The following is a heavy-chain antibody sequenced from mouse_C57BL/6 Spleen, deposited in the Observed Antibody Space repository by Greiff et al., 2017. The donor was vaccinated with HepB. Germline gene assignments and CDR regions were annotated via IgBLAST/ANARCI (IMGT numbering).Heavy chain of an antibody. CDR3: ARKGTRTLYYGSSYGYFDV. J-gene: IGHJ1*03. CDR2: IYPGDGDT. CDR1: GYAFSSYW. V-gene: IGHV1-80*01. Sequence: QVQLQQSGAELVKPGASVKISCKASGYAFSSYWMNWVKQRPGKGLEWIGQIYPGDGDTNYNGKFKGKATLTADKSSSTAYMQFSSLTSEDSAIYYCARKGTRTLYYGSSYGYFDVWGTGTTVTVSS. D-gene: IGHD1-1*01.